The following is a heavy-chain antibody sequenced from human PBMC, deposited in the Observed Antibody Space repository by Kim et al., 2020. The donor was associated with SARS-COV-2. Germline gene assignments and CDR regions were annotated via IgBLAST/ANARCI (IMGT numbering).Heavy chain of an antibody. CDR2: IWYDGSNK. CDR3: VKGLEYYDRRRGPWYF. Sequence: GGSLRLSCAASGFTFSSYAMHWVRQAPGKGLEWVAVIWYDGSNKYYADSVKGGFPISRDNSKNTLYLQMNSLRAEDTAVYYCVKGLEYYDRRRGPWYF. J-gene: IGHJ2*01. D-gene: IGHD3-22*01. CDR1: GFTFSSYA. V-gene: IGHV3-30*02.